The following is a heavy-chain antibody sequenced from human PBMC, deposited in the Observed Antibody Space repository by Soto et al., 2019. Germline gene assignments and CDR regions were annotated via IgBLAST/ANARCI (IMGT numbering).Heavy chain of an antibody. D-gene: IGHD1-26*01. J-gene: IGHJ3*01. CDR1: GYSFTNYW. V-gene: IGHV5-51*01. CDR2: IYPGDSHA. Sequence: GESLKISCKGSGYSFTNYWIGWVRQMPGKGLEWMGIIYPGDSHAIYIPSFQGQVTMSADKSISTAYLQWSSLKASDTAMYYCARPYSGGPNDPFDVWGQGTMVTVSS. CDR3: ARPYSGGPNDPFDV.